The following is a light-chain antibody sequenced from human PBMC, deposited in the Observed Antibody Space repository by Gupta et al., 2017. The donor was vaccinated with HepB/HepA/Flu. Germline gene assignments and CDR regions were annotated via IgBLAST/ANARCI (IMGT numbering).Light chain of an antibody. V-gene: IGLV2-14*01. CDR2: NVS. J-gene: IGLJ3*02. CDR3: RSYTSSRWV. CDR1: GSDLGNNNY. Sequence: QSALTQPASVSGSPGQSITISCTGTGSDLGNNNYLSWYQQLPGKAPKVIIYNVSNRPAGVSNRFSGSKSDNTASLTISGLQADDEADYYCRSYTSSRWVFGGGTKLTVL.